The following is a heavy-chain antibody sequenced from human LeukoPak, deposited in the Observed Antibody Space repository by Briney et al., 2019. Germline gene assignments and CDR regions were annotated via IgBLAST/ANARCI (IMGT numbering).Heavy chain of an antibody. D-gene: IGHD6-13*01. CDR2: ISSSSSYI. J-gene: IGHJ4*02. CDR3: AKLLAAGYYFDY. V-gene: IGHV3-21*01. Sequence: GGSLGLSCAASGFTFSSYSMNWVRQAPGKGLEWVSSISSSSSYIYYADSVKGRFTIPRDNAKNSLYLQMNSLRAEDTAVYYCAKLLAAGYYFDYWGQGTLVTVSS. CDR1: GFTFSSYS.